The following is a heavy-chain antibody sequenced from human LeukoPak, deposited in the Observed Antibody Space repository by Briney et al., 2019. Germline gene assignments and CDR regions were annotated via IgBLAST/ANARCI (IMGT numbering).Heavy chain of an antibody. Sequence: GGSLRLSCAASGFTFGSYAMSWVRQAPGKGLEWVSTISGSGGSPYYADSVKGRFTISRDNSKNTLYLQMNSLKTEDTAVYYCTTDPVYGDYVWDAFDIWGQGTMVTVSS. CDR1: GFTFGSYA. CDR3: TTDPVYGDYVWDAFDI. CDR2: ISGSGGSP. D-gene: IGHD4-17*01. J-gene: IGHJ3*02. V-gene: IGHV3-23*01.